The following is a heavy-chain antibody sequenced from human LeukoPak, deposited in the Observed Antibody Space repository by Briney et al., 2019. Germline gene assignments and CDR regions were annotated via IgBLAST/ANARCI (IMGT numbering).Heavy chain of an antibody. J-gene: IGHJ4*02. CDR1: GGSISSYY. V-gene: IGHV4-59*12. CDR3: ARRRPEWELLSYFDY. D-gene: IGHD1-26*01. CDR2: IYYSGST. Sequence: SETLSLTCTVSGGSISSYYWSWIRQPPGKGLEWIGYIYYSGSTNYNPSLKSRVTISVDTSKNQFSLKLSSVTAADTAVYYCARRRPEWELLSYFDYWGQGTLVTVSS.